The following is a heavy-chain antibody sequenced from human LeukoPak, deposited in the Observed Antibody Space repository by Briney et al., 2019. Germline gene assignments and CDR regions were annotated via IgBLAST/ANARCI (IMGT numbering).Heavy chain of an antibody. Sequence: PSDTLSLPCTVSSDSISSCHSRCPRHPPQGGVGWVGDIDSSGSTNYNPSLTSRVTISVETSRNQFSLKLSSVTAAETAVYYCARATGYMIEDYFDYWGQGTLVTVSS. D-gene: IGHD3-22*01. CDR3: ARATGYMIEDYFDY. CDR2: IDSSGST. V-gene: IGHV4-59*07. CDR1: SDSISSCH. J-gene: IGHJ4*02.